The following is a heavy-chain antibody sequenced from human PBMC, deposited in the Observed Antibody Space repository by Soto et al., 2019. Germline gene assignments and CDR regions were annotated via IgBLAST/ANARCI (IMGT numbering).Heavy chain of an antibody. CDR3: VKASSKPDTGYTTF. CDR2: ISSNGGST. CDR1: GFTFSSYA. V-gene: IGHV3-64D*06. J-gene: IGHJ1*01. D-gene: IGHD6-13*01. Sequence: PGGSLRLSGSASGFTFSSYAIHWVRQAPWKGLEYVSAISSNGGSTYYADSVKGRFTISRDNSKNTLYLKMSSLRAEDTAVYYCVKASSKPDTGYTTFWGQGKLVTV.